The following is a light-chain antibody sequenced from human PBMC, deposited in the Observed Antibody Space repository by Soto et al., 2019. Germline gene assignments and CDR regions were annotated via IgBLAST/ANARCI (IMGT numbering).Light chain of an antibody. CDR2: GAS. CDR3: QQYGSSPMST. J-gene: IGKJ2*01. Sequence: EIVLTQSPGTLSLSPGERATLSCRASQSVSSSYLAWYQQKPGQAPRLLIYGASSRATGIRDRFSGSGSGTDFTLTISTLEPEDFAVYYWQQYGSSPMSTFGQGTKLEIK. CDR1: QSVSSSY. V-gene: IGKV3-20*01.